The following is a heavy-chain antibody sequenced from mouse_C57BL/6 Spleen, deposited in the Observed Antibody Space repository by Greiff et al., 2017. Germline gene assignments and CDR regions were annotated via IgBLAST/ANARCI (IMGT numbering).Heavy chain of an antibody. CDR3: AKDYYGSGGY. D-gene: IGHD1-1*01. Sequence: EVQLQQSGPELVKPGASVKISCKASGYSFTDYNMNWVQQSHGKSLEWIGVLNPNSGTTSYHQKFTGKATLTVAQSSCTAYMQLNSLTSEDAAVYYSAKDYYGSGGYWGQGTTLTVSS. J-gene: IGHJ2*01. CDR1: GYSFTDYN. V-gene: IGHV1-39*01. CDR2: LNPNSGTT.